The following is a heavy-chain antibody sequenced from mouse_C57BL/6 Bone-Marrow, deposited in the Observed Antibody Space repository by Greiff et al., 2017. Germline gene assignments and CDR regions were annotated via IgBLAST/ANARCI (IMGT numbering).Heavy chain of an antibody. V-gene: IGHV5-4*03. J-gene: IGHJ3*01. CDR2: ISDGGSYT. Sequence: EVKLVESGGGLVKPGGSLKLSCAASGFTFSSYAMSWVRQTPEKRLEWVATISDGGSYTYYPDNVKGRFPISRDNAKNNLYLQMSHLKSEDTAMYYCARAPAWFAYWGQGTLVTVSA. CDR1: GFTFSSYA. CDR3: ARAPAWFAY.